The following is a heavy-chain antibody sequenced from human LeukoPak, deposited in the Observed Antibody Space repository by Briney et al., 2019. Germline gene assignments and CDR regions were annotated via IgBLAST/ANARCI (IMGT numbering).Heavy chain of an antibody. J-gene: IGHJ4*02. D-gene: IGHD2-2*01. Sequence: GGSLRLSCVASGFTFSSYWMTWVRQAPGMGLEWVASIKQDGSEKYYVDSVKGRFTISRDNAKNSLYLQMNSLRAEDTALYYCAKDPSPHPLYYFDYWGQGTLVTVSS. CDR3: AKDPSPHPLYYFDY. CDR1: GFTFSSYW. CDR2: IKQDGSEK. V-gene: IGHV3-7*03.